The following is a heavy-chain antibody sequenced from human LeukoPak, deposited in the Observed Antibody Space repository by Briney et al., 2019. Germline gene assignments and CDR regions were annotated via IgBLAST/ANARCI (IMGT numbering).Heavy chain of an antibody. Sequence: SVKVSCKASGGTFSSYAISWVRQAPGQGLEWMGRIIPILGIANYAQKFQGRVTITADKSTSTAYMELSSLRSEDTAVYYCARDLRVSDGAYYHYGMDVWGQGTTVTVSS. CDR1: GGTFSSYA. CDR3: ARDLRVSDGAYYHYGMDV. CDR2: IIPILGIA. J-gene: IGHJ6*02. V-gene: IGHV1-69*04. D-gene: IGHD2-8*01.